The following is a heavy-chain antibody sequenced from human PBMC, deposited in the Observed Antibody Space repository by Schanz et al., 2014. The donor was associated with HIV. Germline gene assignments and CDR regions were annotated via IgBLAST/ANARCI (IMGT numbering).Heavy chain of an antibody. J-gene: IGHJ3*02. CDR3: ASGIVGATPAFDI. CDR2: INPNTGGT. CDR1: GYTFSRSA. D-gene: IGHD1-26*01. V-gene: IGHV1-2*02. Sequence: QVQLVQSGPEVAQPGASVKVSCKASGYTFSRSAISWVRQAPGQGLEWMGWINPNTGGTNFAQKFQGRVTMTRDTSISAVYMELSRLRSDDTAVYYCASGIVGATPAFDIWGQGTMVTVSS.